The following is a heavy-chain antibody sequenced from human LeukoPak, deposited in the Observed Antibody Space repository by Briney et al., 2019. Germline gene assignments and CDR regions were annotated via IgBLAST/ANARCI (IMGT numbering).Heavy chain of an antibody. J-gene: IGHJ3*02. CDR1: GGSISGYY. Sequence: SETLSLTCTVSGGSISGYYWSWIRQPPGKGREWIGCISYSGSTKYNPSLKSRVSISLDASKKQFSLHLSSVTAADTAIYYCVRDFDAWSAIDIWGQGTMVTVSS. D-gene: IGHD3-9*01. CDR3: VRDFDAWSAIDI. CDR2: ISYSGST. V-gene: IGHV4-59*01.